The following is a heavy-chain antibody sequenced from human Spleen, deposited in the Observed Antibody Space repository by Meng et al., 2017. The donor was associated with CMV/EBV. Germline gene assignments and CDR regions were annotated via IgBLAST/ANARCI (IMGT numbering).Heavy chain of an antibody. Sequence: ASVKVSCKASGYTFTGYYMHWVRQAPGQGLEWMGWINPNSGGTNYAQKIQGRVTMTRDTSISTAYMELSRLRSDDTAVYYCARVPVWELHFDYWGQGTLVTVSS. J-gene: IGHJ4*02. CDR2: INPNSGGT. D-gene: IGHD1-26*01. CDR3: ARVPVWELHFDY. CDR1: GYTFTGYY. V-gene: IGHV1-2*02.